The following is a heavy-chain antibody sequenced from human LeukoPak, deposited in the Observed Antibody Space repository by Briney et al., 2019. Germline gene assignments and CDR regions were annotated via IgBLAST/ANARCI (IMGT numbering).Heavy chain of an antibody. Sequence: SETLSLTCAVSGYSINSAYYWGWIRQPPGKGLEWIASMYHSGITYYNSSLKSRATISVDTSKNQFSLKLNSVTAADSSVYYCARLTPGKNWFDPWGHGTLVTVSS. CDR3: ARLTPGKNWFDP. D-gene: IGHD3-10*01. V-gene: IGHV4-38-2*01. CDR1: GYSINSAYY. CDR2: MYHSGIT. J-gene: IGHJ5*02.